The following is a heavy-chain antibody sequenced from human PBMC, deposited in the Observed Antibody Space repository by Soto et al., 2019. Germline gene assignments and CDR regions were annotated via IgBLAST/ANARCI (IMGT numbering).Heavy chain of an antibody. V-gene: IGHV3-21*01. CDR3: TRDASRDSSARGWFDP. CDR1: GFPFRSFT. D-gene: IGHD6-13*01. J-gene: IGHJ5*02. CDR2: ISSNSAYI. Sequence: VGSLRLYCAASGFPFRSFTMNWVRQAPGKGLEWVSTISSNSAYIYYTDALRGRFTISRDNAKNSLHLQMNSLRAEDTAVYYCTRDASRDSSARGWFDPWGPGTLVTVTS.